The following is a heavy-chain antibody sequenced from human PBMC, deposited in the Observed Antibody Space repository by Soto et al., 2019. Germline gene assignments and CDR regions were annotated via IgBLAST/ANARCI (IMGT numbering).Heavy chain of an antibody. D-gene: IGHD6-19*01. J-gene: IGHJ5*02. CDR1: GASFSGYY. CDR3: ARDSLGIAVLGTGRSNSNWFDP. CDR2: INHSGST. V-gene: IGHV4-34*01. Sequence: QVQLQQWGAGLLKPSETLSLTCAVYGASFSGYYWSWIRQPPGKGLQWLGEINHSGSTNYNPSLKSRVAKSIDTSKNQFSLKLSSVTAADPAIYYCARDSLGIAVLGTGRSNSNWFDPWGQGTLVTVSS.